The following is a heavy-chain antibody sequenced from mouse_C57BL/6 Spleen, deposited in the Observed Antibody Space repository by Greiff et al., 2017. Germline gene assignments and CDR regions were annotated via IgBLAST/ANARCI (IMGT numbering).Heavy chain of an antibody. CDR1: GYSITSGYY. CDR2: ISYDGSN. V-gene: IGHV3-6*01. CDR3: ARETGSSSAWFAY. J-gene: IGHJ3*01. D-gene: IGHD1-1*01. Sequence: DVQLQESGPGLVKPSQSLSLTCSVTGYSITSGYYWNWIRQFPGNKLEWMGYISYDGSNNYNPSLKNRISITRDTSKNQFFLKLNSVTTEDTATYYCARETGSSSAWFAYWGQGTLVTVSA.